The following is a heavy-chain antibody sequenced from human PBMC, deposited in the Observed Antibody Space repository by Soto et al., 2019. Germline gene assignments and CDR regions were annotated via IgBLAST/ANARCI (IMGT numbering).Heavy chain of an antibody. J-gene: IGHJ1*01. V-gene: IGHV1-18*01. CDR1: GYTFTSDG. Sequence: AAVKVSCKASGYTFTSDGISWVRPAPGQGLDWMAWLNPYNGNTKYAEKFLGRVTVTTDTSTATAYMEVRSLTSDDTAVLYCARVGVGRAAPRVWPCWG. CDR2: LNPYNGNT. D-gene: IGHD3-16*01. CDR3: ARVGVGRAAPRVWPC.